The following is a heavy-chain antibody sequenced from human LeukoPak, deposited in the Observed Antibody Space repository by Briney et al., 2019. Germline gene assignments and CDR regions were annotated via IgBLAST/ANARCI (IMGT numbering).Heavy chain of an antibody. V-gene: IGHV3-23*01. CDR1: GFTFSSYG. D-gene: IGHD2-15*01. CDR3: AKNGGSQCYSHLDW. J-gene: IGHJ4*02. CDR2: TSGSGGST. Sequence: GGSLSLSCAVSGFTFSSYGMTWVRQAPGRGRGWISGTSGSGGSTYYANSVKGRFTISRDNSKNTLYLQMNSLRAEDTAVYYCAKNGGSQCYSHLDWWGQGTLVTVSS.